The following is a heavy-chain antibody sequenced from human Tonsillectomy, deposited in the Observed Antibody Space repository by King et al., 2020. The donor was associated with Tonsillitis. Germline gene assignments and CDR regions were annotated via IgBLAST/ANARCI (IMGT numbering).Heavy chain of an antibody. CDR1: GYTFTSHA. V-gene: IGHV1-3*01. CDR3: ARGSSGWPYYFDS. Sequence: VQLVQSGAEVKNPGASVKVSCKASGYTFTSHAMHWVRQAPGQRLEWMGWINAGNGNTKYSQKFQDRVTITSDTSASTAYMELRRRRSEDTTVYYCARGSSGWPYYFDSWGQGTLVTVSS. D-gene: IGHD6-19*01. CDR2: INAGNGNT. J-gene: IGHJ4*02.